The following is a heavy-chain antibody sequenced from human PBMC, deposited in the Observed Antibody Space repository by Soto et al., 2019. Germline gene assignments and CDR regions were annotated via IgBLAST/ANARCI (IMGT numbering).Heavy chain of an antibody. D-gene: IGHD1-26*01. Sequence: LGLSCAASGFTLGRYAMHWVRQAPGKGLEWVAVISYDGSNKYYADSVKGRFTISRDNSKNTLYLQMNSLRAEDTAVYYCARDVESGSSQYYYYFYGMDVWGQCTTAPVSA. CDR3: ARDVESGSSQYYYYFYGMDV. V-gene: IGHV3-30-3*01. CDR2: ISYDGSNK. J-gene: IGHJ6*01. CDR1: GFTLGRYA.